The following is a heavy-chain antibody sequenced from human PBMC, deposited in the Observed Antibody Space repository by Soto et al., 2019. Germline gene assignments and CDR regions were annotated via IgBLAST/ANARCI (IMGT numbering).Heavy chain of an antibody. Sequence: ESGGGVVQPGRSLRLSCAASGFTFNNYGMHWARQAPGKGLEWVAFISYDGSNKYYPDSVKGRFTISRDNSKNTLYLQMNSLRAEDTAMYYCAGGKYYFDYCGQGTLVTVSS. V-gene: IGHV3-33*01. D-gene: IGHD1-26*01. CDR2: ISYDGSNK. J-gene: IGHJ4*02. CDR1: GFTFNNYG. CDR3: AGGKYYFDY.